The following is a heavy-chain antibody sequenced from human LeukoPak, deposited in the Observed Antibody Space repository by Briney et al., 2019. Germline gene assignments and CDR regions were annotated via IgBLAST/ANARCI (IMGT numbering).Heavy chain of an antibody. J-gene: IGHJ4*02. CDR2: ISGIGGST. CDR3: AKGQVAELDY. CDR1: GSTFSSFA. Sequence: PGGSLRLSCAASGSTFSSFALSWVRKAPGKGLEWVPAISGIGGSTYYADSVKGRFTISRDNSKNTLYLQMNSLRAEDTAVYYCAKGQVAELDYWGQGTLVTVSS. V-gene: IGHV3-23*01. D-gene: IGHD6-19*01.